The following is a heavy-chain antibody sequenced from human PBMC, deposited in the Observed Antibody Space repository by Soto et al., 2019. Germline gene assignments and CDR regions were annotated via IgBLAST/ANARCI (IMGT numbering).Heavy chain of an antibody. V-gene: IGHV3-9*01. CDR3: AKAMITFGDFNYYYMDV. CDR2: ITWHSGTI. D-gene: IGHD3-16*01. CDR1: GFTFDQYT. Sequence: EVQLVESGGGLVQPGRSLRLACAASGFTFDQYTMHWVRQAPGKGLAWVSSITWHSGTIGYADSVKGRFTISRDNAKNSLYLQMNSLRGEDTALYYCAKAMITFGDFNYYYMDVWGNGTTVTVSS. J-gene: IGHJ6*03.